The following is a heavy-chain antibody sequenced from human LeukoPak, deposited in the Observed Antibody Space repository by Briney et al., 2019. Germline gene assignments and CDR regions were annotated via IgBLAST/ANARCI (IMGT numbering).Heavy chain of an antibody. V-gene: IGHV4-31*03. CDR3: ARARYSYGHSDI. J-gene: IGHJ4*02. D-gene: IGHD5-18*01. Sequence: SETLSLTCTVSGGSISSGGYYWSWIRQHPGKGLEWIGYIYYSGSTYYNPSLKSRVTISVDTSKNQFSLKLSSVTAADTAVYFCARARYSYGHSDIWGQGTLVTVSS. CDR2: IYYSGST. CDR1: GGSISSGGYY.